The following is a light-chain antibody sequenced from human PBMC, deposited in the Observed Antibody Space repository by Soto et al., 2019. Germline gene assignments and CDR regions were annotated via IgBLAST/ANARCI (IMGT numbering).Light chain of an antibody. CDR3: MQGVQTPFT. J-gene: IGKJ3*01. CDR2: LGS. CDR1: QSLLFSNGYNY. Sequence: DIVMTQSPLSLPVTPGEPASISCRSSQSLLFSNGYNYLDWYLQKPGQSPQLLISLGSNRAPGVPDRLSGSGSGTDFTLKISRVAAEDVGVYYCMQGVQTPFTFGPGTKVDIK. V-gene: IGKV2-28*01.